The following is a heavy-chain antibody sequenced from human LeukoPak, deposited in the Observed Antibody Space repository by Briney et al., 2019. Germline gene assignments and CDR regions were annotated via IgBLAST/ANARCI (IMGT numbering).Heavy chain of an antibody. Sequence: GGSLRLSCAASGFTFSSYWMHWVRQAPGKGLVWFSRINSDGSSTSYADSVKGRFTISRDNAKNTLYLQMNSLRAEDTAVYYCAREVVVVAATNAFDIWGQGTMVTVSS. CDR3: AREVVVVAATNAFDI. CDR2: INSDGSST. J-gene: IGHJ3*02. D-gene: IGHD2-15*01. V-gene: IGHV3-74*01. CDR1: GFTFSSYW.